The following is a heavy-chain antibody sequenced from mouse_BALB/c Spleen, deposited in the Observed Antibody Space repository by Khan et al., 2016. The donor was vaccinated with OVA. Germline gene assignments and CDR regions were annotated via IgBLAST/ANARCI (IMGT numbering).Heavy chain of an antibody. CDR2: IRAGGGG. CDR1: GFSFTDYA. CDR3: AKDPPYYAMDY. Sequence: QVQLKDSGPGLVAPSQSLSITCTVSGFSFTDYAVSWIRQPPGKGLEWLGVIRAGGGGYNNSDVKSRLSISKDTSRSKVFLNMNSLQTDDKAMYYCAKDPPYYAMDYWGQGTSVTVSS. J-gene: IGHJ4*01. V-gene: IGHV2-6-5*01.